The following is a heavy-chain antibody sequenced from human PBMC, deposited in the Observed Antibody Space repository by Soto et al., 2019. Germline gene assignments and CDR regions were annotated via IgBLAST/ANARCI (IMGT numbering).Heavy chain of an antibody. CDR3: ASKSYDFWSGYSGRIMDV. J-gene: IGHJ6*02. V-gene: IGHV4-34*01. CDR2: INHSGST. D-gene: IGHD3-3*01. CDR1: GGSFSGCY. Sequence: SETLSLTCAVYGGSFSGCYWSWIRQPPGKGLEWSGEINHSGSTNYNPSLKSRVTISVDTSKNQFSLMLSSVTAADTAVYYCASKSYDFWSGYSGRIMDVWGQGTTVTVSS.